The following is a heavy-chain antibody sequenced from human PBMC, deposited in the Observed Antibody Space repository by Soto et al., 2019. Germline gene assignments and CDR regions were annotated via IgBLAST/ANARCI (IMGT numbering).Heavy chain of an antibody. V-gene: IGHV1-69*12. CDR1: GGTFSSYA. J-gene: IGHJ5*02. Sequence: QVQLVQSGAEVKKPGSSVKVSCKASGGTFSSYAISWVRQAPGQGLEWMGGIIPIFGTANYAQKFQGRVTIXXDXSXXTAYMELSSLRSEDTAVYYCAYGSSGWFEGGWFDPWGQGTLVTVSS. CDR2: IIPIFGTA. D-gene: IGHD6-19*01. CDR3: AYGSSGWFEGGWFDP.